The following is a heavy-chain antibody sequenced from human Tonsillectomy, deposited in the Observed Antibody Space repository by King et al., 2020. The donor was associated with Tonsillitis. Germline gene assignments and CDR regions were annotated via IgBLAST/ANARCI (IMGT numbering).Heavy chain of an antibody. CDR1: GFTFSSYA. D-gene: IGHD6-6*01. CDR3: ARERGPYSSSSAFDY. Sequence: VQLVESGGGVVQPGRSLRLSCAASGFTFSSYAMHWGRQAPGKGLEWVAVISYDGSNKYYADSVKGRFTISRDNSKNTLYLQMNSLRAEDTAVYYCARERGPYSSSSAFDYWGQGTLVTVSS. J-gene: IGHJ4*02. V-gene: IGHV3-30*01. CDR2: ISYDGSNK.